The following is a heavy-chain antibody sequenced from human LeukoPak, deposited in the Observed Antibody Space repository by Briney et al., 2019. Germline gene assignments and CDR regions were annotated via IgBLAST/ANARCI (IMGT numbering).Heavy chain of an antibody. CDR2: VNPNSGHT. CDR1: GYTFTSYD. D-gene: IGHD2-15*01. J-gene: IGHJ3*02. Sequence: EASVKVSCKASGYTFTSYDINWVRQATGQGLEWMGWVNPNSGHTGFAQRFQGRVSMTSNTSISTAYMEVRSLRSEDTAVYYCAREGDCSGGSCGAFDIWGQGTMVTVSS. CDR3: AREGDCSGGSCGAFDI. V-gene: IGHV1-8*01.